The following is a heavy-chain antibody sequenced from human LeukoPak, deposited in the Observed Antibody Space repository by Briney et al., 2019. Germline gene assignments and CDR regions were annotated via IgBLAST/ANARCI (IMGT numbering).Heavy chain of an antibody. CDR3: ARAGGPEDNYYGSGSYYLGDY. CDR1: GYTFSSYG. CDR2: INAGNGNT. V-gene: IGHV1-3*01. J-gene: IGHJ4*02. D-gene: IGHD3-10*01. Sequence: ASVKVSCKASGYTFSSYGISWVRQAPGQRLEWMGWINAGNGNTKYSQKFQGRVTITRDTSASTAYMELSSLRSEDTAVYYCARAGGPEDNYYGSGSYYLGDYWGQGTLVTVSS.